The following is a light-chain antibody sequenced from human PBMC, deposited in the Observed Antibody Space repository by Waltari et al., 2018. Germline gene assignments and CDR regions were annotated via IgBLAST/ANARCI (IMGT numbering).Light chain of an antibody. J-gene: IGKJ4*01. V-gene: IGKV3-15*01. CDR2: GAS. Sequence: EIVMTQSPATLSVSPGERATLSCRASQSVSSNLAWYQQNPGQAPRPLIYGASTRATGIPARFSGSGSGTEFTLTISSLQSEDFAVYYCQQYNNWPRALTFGGGTKVEIK. CDR1: QSVSSN. CDR3: QQYNNWPRALT.